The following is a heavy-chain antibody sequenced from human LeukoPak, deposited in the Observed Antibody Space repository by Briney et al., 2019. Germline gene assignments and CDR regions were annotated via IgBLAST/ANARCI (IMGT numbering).Heavy chain of an antibody. Sequence: GGSLRLSCAASGFTFSSYAMHWVRQAPGKGLEYVSAISINGGSTYYANSVKGRFTISRDNSKNTLYLQMGSLRAEDMAVYYCARGGGYCSGGSCYPYFDYWGQGTLVTVSS. J-gene: IGHJ4*02. CDR2: ISINGGST. CDR1: GFTFSSYA. V-gene: IGHV3-64*01. D-gene: IGHD2-15*01. CDR3: ARGGGYCSGGSCYPYFDY.